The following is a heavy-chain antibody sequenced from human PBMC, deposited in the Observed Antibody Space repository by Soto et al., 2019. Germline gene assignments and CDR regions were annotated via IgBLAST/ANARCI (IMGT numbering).Heavy chain of an antibody. CDR1: GYTFTSYG. CDR3: ARDRYYDSSGYRGWFDP. J-gene: IGHJ5*02. Sequence: QVQLVQSGAGVKKPGASVKVSCKASGYTFTSYGISWVRQAPGQGLEWMGWISAYNGNTNYAQKLQGRVTMTTDTSTSTAYMELRSLRSDDTAVYYCARDRYYDSSGYRGWFDPWGQGTLVTVSS. D-gene: IGHD3-22*01. V-gene: IGHV1-18*01. CDR2: ISAYNGNT.